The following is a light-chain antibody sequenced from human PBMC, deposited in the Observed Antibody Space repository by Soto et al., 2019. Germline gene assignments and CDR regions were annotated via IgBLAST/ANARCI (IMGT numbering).Light chain of an antibody. CDR2: DAS. CDR3: QHYRGLSS. V-gene: IGKV1-5*01. J-gene: IGKJ3*01. CDR1: KNIGRY. Sequence: DIQMTQSPSTLSASVGDRVTITCRASKNIGRYLAWYQKKPGEAPKRLIYDASTLQSGVPSRFSGSGSGTEFTLSISGLQPDDFATYYSQHYRGLSSFGPGTTVDIK.